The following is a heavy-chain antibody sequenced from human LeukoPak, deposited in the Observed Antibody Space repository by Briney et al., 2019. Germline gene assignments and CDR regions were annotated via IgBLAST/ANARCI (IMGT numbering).Heavy chain of an antibody. Sequence: PSETLSLTCAVSGGSFSGYYWSWLRQPPGKGLEWIGEINHSGSTNYNPSLKSRVTISVDTSKNQFSLKLSSVTAADTAVYYCARGQGDYGGNSYYYYYMDVWGKGTTVTVSS. CDR3: ARGQGDYGGNSYYYYYMDV. CDR1: GGSFSGYY. CDR2: INHSGST. J-gene: IGHJ6*03. D-gene: IGHD4-23*01. V-gene: IGHV4-34*01.